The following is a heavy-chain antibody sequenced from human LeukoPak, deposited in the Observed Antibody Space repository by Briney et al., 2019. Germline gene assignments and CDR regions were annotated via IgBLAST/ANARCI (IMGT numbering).Heavy chain of an antibody. J-gene: IGHJ1*01. D-gene: IGHD3-22*01. CDR2: IYHSGRT. V-gene: IGHV4-39*01. CDR1: GDYISSSSYY. CDR3: ARRRYYDSTGYFE. Sequence: PSETLSLTCAVSGDYISSSSYYWGWIRQSPGTGLEWLGDIYHSGRTYYNPSLKSRVAISIDTSKDQFSLRLRSMTAADTAVFYCARRRYYDSTGYFEWGRGTLVTVSS.